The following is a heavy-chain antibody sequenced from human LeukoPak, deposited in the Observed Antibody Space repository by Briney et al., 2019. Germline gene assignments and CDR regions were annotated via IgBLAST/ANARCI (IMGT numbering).Heavy chain of an antibody. CDR2: ISSSSSYI. CDR1: GFTFSSYS. J-gene: IGHJ4*02. Sequence: GGSLRLSCAASGFTFSSYSMNWVRQAPGKGLEWVSYISSSSSYIYYADSVKGRFTISRDNAKNSLYLQMNSLRAEDTAVYYCARDTSGGYSYGYGYWGQGTLVTVSS. D-gene: IGHD5-18*01. CDR3: ARDTSGGYSYGYGY. V-gene: IGHV3-21*01.